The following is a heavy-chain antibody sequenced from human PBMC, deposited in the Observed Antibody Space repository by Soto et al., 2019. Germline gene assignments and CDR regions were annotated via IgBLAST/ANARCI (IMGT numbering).Heavy chain of an antibody. CDR2: ILSNDET. V-gene: IGHV2-26*01. CDR1: GFSLNNARVA. Sequence: QVILKESGPVVVKPTETLTLTCTVSGFSLNNARVAVSWIRQPPGKALEWLAHILSNDETSYNTSLRSRLTLSTDISKSQVFLTMTHMDPEDAATYYCARGLAPKRYYFDYWGQGALVTVSS. CDR3: ARGLAPKRYYFDY. J-gene: IGHJ4*02.